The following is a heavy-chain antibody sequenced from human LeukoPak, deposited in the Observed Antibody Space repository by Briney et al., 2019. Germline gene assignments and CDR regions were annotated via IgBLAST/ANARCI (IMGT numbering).Heavy chain of an antibody. V-gene: IGHV1-46*01. J-gene: IGHJ3*02. CDR2: INPSDGST. CDR3: ARDPEWELLDNKDDAFDI. Sequence: ASVKVSCKASGYTFTSYHIHWVRQAPGQGLEWMGIINPSDGSTSYAQKFQGRVTMTRDTSISTAYMELSRLRSDDTAVYYCARDPEWELLDNKDDAFDIWGQGTMVTVSS. D-gene: IGHD1-26*01. CDR1: GYTFTSYH.